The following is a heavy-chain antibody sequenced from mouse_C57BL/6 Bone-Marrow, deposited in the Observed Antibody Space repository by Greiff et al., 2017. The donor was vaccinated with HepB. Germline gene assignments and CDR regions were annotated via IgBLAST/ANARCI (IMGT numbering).Heavy chain of an antibody. Sequence: VQLQQSGAELARPGASVKLSCKASGYTFTSYGISWVKQRTGQGLEWIGEIYPRSGNTYYNEKLKGKATLTADNSSSTAYMELRSLTSEDSAVYFCARRSYDYYFDYWGQGTTLTVSS. CDR1: GYTFTSYG. D-gene: IGHD2-4*01. J-gene: IGHJ2*01. CDR3: ARRSYDYYFDY. CDR2: IYPRSGNT. V-gene: IGHV1-81*01.